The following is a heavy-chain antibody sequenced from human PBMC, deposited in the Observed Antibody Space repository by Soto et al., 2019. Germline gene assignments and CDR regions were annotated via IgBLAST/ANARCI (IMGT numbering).Heavy chain of an antibody. CDR2: ISSSSSYI. Sequence: EVQLVESGGGLVKPGGSLRLSCAASGFTFSSYSMNWVRQAPGKGLEWVSSISSSSSYIYYADSVKGRFTISRDNAKNSLYLQMNNLRAEDTAVYYCARDAGYCSSTSCPPLYYFDYWGQGTLVTVSS. CDR1: GFTFSSYS. CDR3: ARDAGYCSSTSCPPLYYFDY. V-gene: IGHV3-21*01. J-gene: IGHJ4*02. D-gene: IGHD2-2*01.